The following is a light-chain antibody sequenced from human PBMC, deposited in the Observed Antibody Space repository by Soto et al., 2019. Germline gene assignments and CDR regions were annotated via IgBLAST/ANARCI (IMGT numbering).Light chain of an antibody. J-gene: IGKJ1*01. V-gene: IGKV3-20*01. Sequence: EIVLTQSPGTLSLSPGERATLSCRASQSVSSSYLAWYQQKPGQAPRLLIYGASSRATGIPDRFSGSGSGTDFTLTINRLEHEDFAVYYCQQYGSPPWTFGQGTKVEI. CDR3: QQYGSPPWT. CDR1: QSVSSSY. CDR2: GAS.